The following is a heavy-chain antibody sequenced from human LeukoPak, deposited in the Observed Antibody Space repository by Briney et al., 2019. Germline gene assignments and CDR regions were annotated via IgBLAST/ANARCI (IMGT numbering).Heavy chain of an antibody. CDR3: RVLRYFDWIYFDY. CDR2: MKQDGSEK. J-gene: IGHJ4*02. V-gene: IGHV3-7*01. CDR1: GFTFSSYW. Sequence: GRSLRLSCAASGFTFSSYWMTWVRQAPGKGLEGVAKMKQDGSEKDYVDSVKGRFTISRDNAKNSLNLQMSSLRVEDTAVYYCRVLRYFDWIYFDYWGQGTLVTVSS. D-gene: IGHD3-9*01.